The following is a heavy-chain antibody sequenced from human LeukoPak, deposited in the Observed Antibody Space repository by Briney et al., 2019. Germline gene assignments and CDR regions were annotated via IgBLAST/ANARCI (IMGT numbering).Heavy chain of an antibody. J-gene: IGHJ6*02. V-gene: IGHV3-23*01. D-gene: IGHD2-2*01. CDR1: GFTSSSYA. CDR3: AKDGIVVVPAAMDGYYYYGMDV. Sequence: GGSLRLSCAASGFTSSSYAMSWVRQAPGKGLEWVSAISGSGGSTYYADSVKGRFTISRDNSKNTLYLQMNSLRAEDTAVYYCAKDGIVVVPAAMDGYYYYGMDVWGQGTTVTVSS. CDR2: ISGSGGST.